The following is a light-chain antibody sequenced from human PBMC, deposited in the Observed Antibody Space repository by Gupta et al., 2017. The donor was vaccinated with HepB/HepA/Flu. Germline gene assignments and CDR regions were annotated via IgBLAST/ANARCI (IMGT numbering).Light chain of an antibody. V-gene: IGKV3-20*01. CDR2: GAS. CDR1: QSVSSSY. CDR3: QQYGSSPLT. J-gene: IGKJ4*01. Sequence: EIVLTQSPGTLSLSPVERATLSCRASQSVSSSYLAWYQQKPGQAPRLLIYGASSRATGIPDRFSGSGSGTDFTLTISRLDPEDFAVYYCQQYGSSPLTFGGGTKVEIK.